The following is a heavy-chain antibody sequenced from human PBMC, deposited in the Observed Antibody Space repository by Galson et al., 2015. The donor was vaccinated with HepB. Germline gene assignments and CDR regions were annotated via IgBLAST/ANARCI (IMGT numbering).Heavy chain of an antibody. CDR3: ARDRRYFSSSWPYFDY. V-gene: IGHV3-48*01. Sequence: SLRLSCAASGFTFSSYSMNWVRQAPGKGLEWVSYISSSSSTIYYADSVKGRFTISRDNAKNSLYLQMNSLRAEDTAVYYCARDRRYFSSSWPYFDYWGQGTLVTVSS. CDR1: GFTFSSYS. J-gene: IGHJ4*02. CDR2: ISSSSSTI. D-gene: IGHD6-13*01.